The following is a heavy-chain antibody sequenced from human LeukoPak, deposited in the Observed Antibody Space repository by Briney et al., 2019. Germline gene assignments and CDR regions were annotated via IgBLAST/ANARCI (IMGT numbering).Heavy chain of an antibody. CDR3: ARDVKGGFFDP. Sequence: ASVKVSCKASGYTFTSYGISWVRQAPGQGLEWMGWISAYNGNTNYAQKLQGRVTMTTDTSTSTACMELRSLRSDDTAVYYCARDVKGGFFDPWGQGTLVTVSS. CDR2: ISAYNGNT. J-gene: IGHJ5*02. V-gene: IGHV1-18*01. D-gene: IGHD5-12*01. CDR1: GYTFTSYG.